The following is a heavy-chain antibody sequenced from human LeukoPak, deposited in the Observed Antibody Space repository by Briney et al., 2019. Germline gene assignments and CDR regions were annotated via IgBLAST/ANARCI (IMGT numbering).Heavy chain of an antibody. V-gene: IGHV3-66*01. J-gene: IGHJ4*02. Sequence: GGSLRLSCAASGFTVSSNYMSWVRQAPEKGLEWVSVIYSGGSTYYADSVKGRFTISRDNSKNTLYLQMNSLRAEDTAVYYCARVERYYDSSGHYSAGYYFDYWGQGTLVTVSS. CDR2: IYSGGST. CDR3: ARVERYYDSSGHYSAGYYFDY. D-gene: IGHD3-22*01. CDR1: GFTVSSNY.